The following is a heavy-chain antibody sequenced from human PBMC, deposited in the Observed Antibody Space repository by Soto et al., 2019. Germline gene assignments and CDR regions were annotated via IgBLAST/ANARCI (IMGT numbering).Heavy chain of an antibody. V-gene: IGHV1-2*04. D-gene: IGHD6-19*01. CDR2: INPNSGGT. J-gene: IGHJ6*02. Sequence: ASVKVSCKASGYTFTGYYMHWVRQAPGQGLEWMGWINPNSGGTNYAQKFQGWVTMTRDTSISTAYMELSRLRSDDTAVYYCARDLAVAPFRFYGMDVWGQGNKGTVS. CDR3: ARDLAVAPFRFYGMDV. CDR1: GYTFTGYY.